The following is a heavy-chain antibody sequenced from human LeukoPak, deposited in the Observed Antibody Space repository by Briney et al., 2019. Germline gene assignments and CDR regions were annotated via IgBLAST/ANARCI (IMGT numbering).Heavy chain of an antibody. D-gene: IGHD4-17*01. CDR2: ISYGGST. J-gene: IGHJ5*01. Sequence: SETLSLTCTVSGDSITNSYWNWIRQPPGRGLEWIGRISYGGSTNYNPSLKSRVIISRDTSKNQFSLELTSVTAADTAIYYCAKRIIEARENGDPNWLDPWGQGTLVTVSS. CDR3: AKRIIEARENGDPNWLDP. CDR1: GDSITNSY. V-gene: IGHV4-59*08.